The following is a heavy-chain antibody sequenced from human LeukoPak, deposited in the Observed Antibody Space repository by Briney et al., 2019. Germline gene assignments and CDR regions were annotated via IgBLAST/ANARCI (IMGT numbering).Heavy chain of an antibody. CDR2: ISSSSSYI. J-gene: IGHJ1*01. D-gene: IGHD2-15*01. CDR3: AGARLDCSGGSCYDYAPPTSFQH. V-gene: IGHV3-21*01. CDR1: GFTFSSYS. Sequence: GGSLRLSCAASGFTFSSYSMNWVRQAPGKGLEWVSSISSSSSYIYYADSVKGRFTISRDNAKNSLYLQMNSLRAEDTAVYYCAGARLDCSGGSCYDYAPPTSFQHWGQGTLVTVSS.